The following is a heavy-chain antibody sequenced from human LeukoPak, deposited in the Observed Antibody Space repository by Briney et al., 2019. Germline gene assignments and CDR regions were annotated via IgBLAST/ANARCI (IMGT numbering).Heavy chain of an antibody. CDR3: ARVSGYCTNGVCGPYDY. D-gene: IGHD2-8*01. CDR2: IRQDGDTK. V-gene: IGHV3-7*01. J-gene: IGHJ4*02. Sequence: GGSLRLSCAASGFPFNAYWMTWVRQAPGKGLEWVANIRQDGDTKYYVDSVKGRFTISRDNAKNSLYLQMNSLRAEDTAVYYCARVSGYCTNGVCGPYDYWGQGTLVTVSS. CDR1: GFPFNAYW.